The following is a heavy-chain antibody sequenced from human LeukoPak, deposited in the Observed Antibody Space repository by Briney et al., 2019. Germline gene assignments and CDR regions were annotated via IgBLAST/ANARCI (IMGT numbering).Heavy chain of an antibody. Sequence: GGSLRLSCAASGFTFSSYSMNWVRRAPGKGLEWVSSISSSSSYIYYADSVKGRFTISRDNAKNSLYLQMNSLRAEDTAVYYCARDRIVGATVDFDYWGQGTLVTVSS. CDR3: ARDRIVGATVDFDY. J-gene: IGHJ4*02. D-gene: IGHD1-26*01. CDR2: ISSSSSYI. V-gene: IGHV3-21*01. CDR1: GFTFSSYS.